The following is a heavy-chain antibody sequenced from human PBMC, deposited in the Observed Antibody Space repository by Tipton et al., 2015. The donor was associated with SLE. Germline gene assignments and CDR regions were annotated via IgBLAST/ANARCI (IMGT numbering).Heavy chain of an antibody. CDR3: ARVGSYFDY. V-gene: IGHV4-61*01. CDR1: GGSISSGSYY. Sequence: LRLSCTVSGGSISSGSYYWSWIRQPPGKGLEWIGYIYYSGSTNYNPSLKSRVTISVDTSKNQFSLKLSSVTAADTAVYYCARVGSYFDYWGQGTLVTVSS. CDR2: IYYSGST. J-gene: IGHJ4*02.